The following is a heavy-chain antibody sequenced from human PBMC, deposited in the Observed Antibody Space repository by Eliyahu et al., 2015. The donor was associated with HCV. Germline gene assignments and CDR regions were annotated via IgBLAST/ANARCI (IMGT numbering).Heavy chain of an antibody. J-gene: IGHJ4*02. CDR1: GFTFRSYA. CDR2: ISYDGSNK. CDR3: ARDPARWELPYYFDY. Sequence: QVQLVESGGGVVQPGRSLRLSCAASGFTFRSYAMHWVRQAPGKGLEWVAVISYDGSNKYYADSVKGRFTISRDNSKNTLYLQMNSLRAEDTAVYYCARDPARWELPYYFDYWGQGTLVTVSS. D-gene: IGHD1-26*01. V-gene: IGHV3-30-3*01.